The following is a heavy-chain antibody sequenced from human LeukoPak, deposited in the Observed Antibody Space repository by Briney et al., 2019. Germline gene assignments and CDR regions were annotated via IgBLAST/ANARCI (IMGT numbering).Heavy chain of an antibody. CDR1: GFIFSSYA. D-gene: IGHD3-16*02. CDR3: AKGLVTWDY. Sequence: GGSLRLSCAASGFIFSSYAMSWVRQAPGKGLEWVSGLSGSDGSTYYADSVKGRFTISRDNSKNTLFLQMNNLRAEDTAVYYCAKGLVTWDYWGQGTLVTVSS. CDR2: LSGSDGST. V-gene: IGHV3-23*01. J-gene: IGHJ4*02.